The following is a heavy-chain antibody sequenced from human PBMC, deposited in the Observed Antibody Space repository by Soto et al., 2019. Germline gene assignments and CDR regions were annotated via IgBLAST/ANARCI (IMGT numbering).Heavy chain of an antibody. CDR3: ARDGSVNYYYGMDV. CDR1: GGTFSSYA. Sequence: ASVKVSCKASGGTFSSYAISWVRQAPGQGLEWMGGIIPIFGTANYAQKFQGRVTITADESTSTAYMELSSLRSEDTAVYYCARDGSVNYYYGMDVWGQGTTVTVSS. J-gene: IGHJ6*02. D-gene: IGHD3-10*01. CDR2: IIPIFGTA. V-gene: IGHV1-69*13.